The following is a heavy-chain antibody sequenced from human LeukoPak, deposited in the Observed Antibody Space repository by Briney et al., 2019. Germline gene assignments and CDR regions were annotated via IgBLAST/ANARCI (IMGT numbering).Heavy chain of an antibody. CDR1: GFTFSNYA. V-gene: IGHV3-23*01. D-gene: IGHD2-15*01. J-gene: IGHJ4*02. Sequence: SGGSLRLSCAASGFTFSNYAMSWVRQAPGKGLEWVSAISGSGGSTYYADFVKGRFTISRDNAKNTLYLQMNSLRGEDTAMYYCVRDGCTGGSCYYYFDYWGQGTLVTVSS. CDR3: VRDGCTGGSCYYYFDY. CDR2: ISGSGGST.